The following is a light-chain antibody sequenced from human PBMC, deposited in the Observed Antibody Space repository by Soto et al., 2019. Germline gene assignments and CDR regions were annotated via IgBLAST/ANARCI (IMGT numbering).Light chain of an antibody. CDR1: QSVSSSY. Sequence: EIVLTQSPGTLSLSPGERATLSCRASQSVSSSYLAWYQQKPGQAPRLLIYGASSRATGIPDRFSGSGSGTDFTLTLSRLEPEDFALYYCQQYGSSPRTFGQGTKVEIK. CDR2: GAS. J-gene: IGKJ1*01. V-gene: IGKV3-20*01. CDR3: QQYGSSPRT.